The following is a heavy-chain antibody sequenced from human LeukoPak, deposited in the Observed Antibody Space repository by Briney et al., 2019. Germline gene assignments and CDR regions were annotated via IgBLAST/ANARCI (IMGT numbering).Heavy chain of an antibody. Sequence: ASVKVSCKASGYTFTSYDINWVRQATGQGLERMGWMNPNSGNTGYAQKFQGRVTITRNTSISTAYMELSSLRSEDTAVYYCARDMGSGWYFVLDYWGQGTLVTVSS. CDR1: GYTFTSYD. J-gene: IGHJ4*02. CDR3: ARDMGSGWYFVLDY. CDR2: MNPNSGNT. D-gene: IGHD6-19*01. V-gene: IGHV1-8*03.